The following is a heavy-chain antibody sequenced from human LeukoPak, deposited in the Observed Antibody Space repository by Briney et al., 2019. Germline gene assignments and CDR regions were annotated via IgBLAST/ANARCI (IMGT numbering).Heavy chain of an antibody. Sequence: GGSLRLSCAVSGFTFSTYSMNWVRQAPGKGLEWVSSISNRGNYIYYADSVRGRFTVSRDNAKNSLYLQMTSLRAEETAVYYCAKVALGPDWTLDFWGQGTLVTVPS. V-gene: IGHV3-21*01. D-gene: IGHD3/OR15-3a*01. J-gene: IGHJ4*02. CDR1: GFTFSTYS. CDR2: ISNRGNYI. CDR3: AKVALGPDWTLDF.